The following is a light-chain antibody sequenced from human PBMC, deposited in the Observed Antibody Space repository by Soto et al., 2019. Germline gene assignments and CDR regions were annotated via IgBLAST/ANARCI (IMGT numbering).Light chain of an antibody. CDR3: QQSYRTPYT. V-gene: IGKV1-39*01. CDR2: AAS. Sequence: DIQMTQSPSSLSASVGDRVTITCRASQSISSYLNWYQQKPGKAPKLLIYAASSLQSGVPSRFSGSGSGTDFILIITSLQPEDVASYYCQQSYRTPYTFGQGTKLEIK. J-gene: IGKJ2*01. CDR1: QSISSY.